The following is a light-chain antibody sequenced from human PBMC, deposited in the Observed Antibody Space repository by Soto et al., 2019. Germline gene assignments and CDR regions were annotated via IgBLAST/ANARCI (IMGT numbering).Light chain of an antibody. CDR3: HQANSFPWT. J-gene: IGKJ1*01. Sequence: DIQMTQSPCSVSASVGDRVTITCRASQGISSWLAWYEQKPGKAPKLLIYTASSLQSGVPSSFSGSGSGTDCPLTISSLQSEYFASYYCHQANSFPWTFGRGTKLEIK. CDR2: TAS. V-gene: IGKV1-12*01. CDR1: QGISSW.